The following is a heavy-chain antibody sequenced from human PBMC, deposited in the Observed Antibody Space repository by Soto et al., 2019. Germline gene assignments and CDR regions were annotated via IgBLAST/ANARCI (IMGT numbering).Heavy chain of an antibody. CDR2: MNPNTGDT. CDR3: ARGDGYIFDY. V-gene: IGHV1-8*01. D-gene: IGHD5-12*01. CDR1: GYTFISYD. J-gene: IGHJ4*02. Sequence: QVQLVQSGAEVKKPGASVKVSCKASGYTFISYDINWVQQATGQGLEWMGWMNPNTGDTGYAQKFQGRVTMTRNTSINTANLELSSLRSDDTAVYFCARGDGYIFDYWGQGTLVTGSS.